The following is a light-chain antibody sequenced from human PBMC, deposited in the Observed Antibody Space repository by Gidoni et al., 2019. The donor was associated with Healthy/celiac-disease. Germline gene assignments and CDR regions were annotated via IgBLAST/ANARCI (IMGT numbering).Light chain of an antibody. CDR2: GTS. V-gene: IGLV1-40*01. CDR1: SSNIGAGYD. CDR3: QSYDSSLSGSYV. J-gene: IGLJ1*01. Sequence: QSVLTPPPSVSGAPGQGVTISCTGSSSNIGAGYDVHWYQQLPGTAPKLLIYGTSNRPSGVPDRFSGSKSGTSASLAITGLQAEDEADYYCQSYDSSLSGSYVFGTGTKVTVL.